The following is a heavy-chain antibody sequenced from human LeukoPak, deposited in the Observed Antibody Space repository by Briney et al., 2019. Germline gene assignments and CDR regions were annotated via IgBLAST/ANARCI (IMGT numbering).Heavy chain of an antibody. CDR2: ISSSSSYI. CDR3: ARVRLSAVYYDSSGHFDY. V-gene: IGHV3-21*01. J-gene: IGHJ4*02. CDR1: GFTFSSYG. D-gene: IGHD3-22*01. Sequence: GRSLRLSCAASGFTFSSYGMHWVRQAPGKGLEWVSSISSSSSYIYYADSVKGRFTISRDNAKNSLYLQMNSLRAEDTAVYYCARVRLSAVYYDSSGHFDYWGQGTLVTVSS.